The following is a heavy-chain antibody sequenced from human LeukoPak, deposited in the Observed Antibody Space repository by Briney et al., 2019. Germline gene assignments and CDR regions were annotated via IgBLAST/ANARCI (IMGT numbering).Heavy chain of an antibody. Sequence: SETLSLTCGVYGGSFSGYYWSWIRQPPRKGLEWIGEINHSGSTKYNPSLKSRVTISVDTSKNQLSLKLSSVTAADTAVYYCAREPYNSGWYAGYFQHWGQGTLVTVSS. CDR1: GGSFSGYY. J-gene: IGHJ1*01. D-gene: IGHD6-19*01. CDR2: INHSGST. V-gene: IGHV4-34*01. CDR3: AREPYNSGWYAGYFQH.